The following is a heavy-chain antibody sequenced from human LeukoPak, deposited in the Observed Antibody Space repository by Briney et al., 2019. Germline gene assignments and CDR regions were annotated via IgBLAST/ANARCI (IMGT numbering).Heavy chain of an antibody. J-gene: IGHJ4*02. V-gene: IGHV3-53*01. D-gene: IGHD6-19*01. Sequence: GGSLRLSCAASGFTVSSNYMSWVRQAPGKGLEWVAVIYSGGSTYYADSVKGRFTISRDNSKNTPYLQMNSLRAEDTAVYYGAEGRGWAFDYWGQGTLVTVSS. CDR2: IYSGGST. CDR3: AEGRGWAFDY. CDR1: GFTVSSNY.